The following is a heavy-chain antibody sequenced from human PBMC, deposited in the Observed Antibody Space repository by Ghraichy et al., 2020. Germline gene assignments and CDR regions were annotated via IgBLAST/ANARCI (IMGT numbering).Heavy chain of an antibody. V-gene: IGHV4-59*01. Sequence: SQTLSLTCTVSGGSISSYYWSWIRQPPGKGLEWIGYIYYSGSTNYNPSLKSRVTISVDTSKNQFSLKLSSVTAADTAVYYCARVPAVTPQSYYYYYGMDVWGQGTTVTVSS. CDR3: ARVPAVTPQSYYYYYGMDV. CDR1: GGSISSYY. CDR2: IYYSGST. J-gene: IGHJ6*02. D-gene: IGHD4-17*01.